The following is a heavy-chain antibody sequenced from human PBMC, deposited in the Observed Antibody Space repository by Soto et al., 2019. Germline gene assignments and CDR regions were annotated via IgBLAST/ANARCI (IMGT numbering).Heavy chain of an antibody. D-gene: IGHD6-19*01. CDR3: AKDPGYDSSGGLEA. CDR2: ISGSGGST. Sequence: EVQLLESGGGLVQPGGSLRLSCAASGFTFSSYAMSWVRQAPGKGLEWVSAISGSGGSTYYADSVKGRFTISRDNSKNAVYLQMNSLRAEDTAVYYCAKDPGYDSSGGLEAWGQGTLVTVSS. J-gene: IGHJ5*02. CDR1: GFTFSSYA. V-gene: IGHV3-23*01.